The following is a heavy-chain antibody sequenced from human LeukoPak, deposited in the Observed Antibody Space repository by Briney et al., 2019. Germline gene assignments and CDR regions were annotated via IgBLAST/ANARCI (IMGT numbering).Heavy chain of an antibody. V-gene: IGHV3-64*01. CDR2: IISNGGST. D-gene: IGHD1-26*01. CDR1: GFTFSSYS. Sequence: GGSLRLSCAASGFTFSSYSMHWVRQAPGKGLESVSAIISNGGSTYYANSVKGRFTISRDNSKNTLYLQMGSLRVEDMAVYYCARVRMGATVSDFYYYYMDVWGKRTTVTVSS. J-gene: IGHJ6*03. CDR3: ARVRMGATVSDFYYYYMDV.